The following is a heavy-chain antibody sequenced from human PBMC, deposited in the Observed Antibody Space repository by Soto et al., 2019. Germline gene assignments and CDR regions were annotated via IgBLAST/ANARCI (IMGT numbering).Heavy chain of an antibody. CDR2: IIPYYNTL. V-gene: IGHV1-69*01. CDR1: EGTFNSYA. CDR3: ASGASRWYPYFFDS. Sequence: QAQVVQSGAEVRKPGSSVKLSCKASEGTFNSYAIAWVRQAPGQGLEWMGGIIPYYNTLNYAQKFQDRVTIPADDSTNTVDMELSSLRSDDTAVYFCASGASRWYPYFFDSWAQGTLVTVSS. D-gene: IGHD6-13*01. J-gene: IGHJ4*02.